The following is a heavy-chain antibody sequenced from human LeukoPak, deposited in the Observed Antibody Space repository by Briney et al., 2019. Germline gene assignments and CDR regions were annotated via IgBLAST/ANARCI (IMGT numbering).Heavy chain of an antibody. Sequence: ASVKVSCKASGHTFTSYGISWVRQAPGQGLEWMGWISAYNGNTNYAQKFQGRVTITADKSTSTAYMELSSLRSEDTAVYYCARWGDGYGMDVWGQGTTVTVSS. CDR3: ARWGDGYGMDV. J-gene: IGHJ6*02. D-gene: IGHD3-16*01. CDR2: ISAYNGNT. V-gene: IGHV1-18*01. CDR1: GHTFTSYG.